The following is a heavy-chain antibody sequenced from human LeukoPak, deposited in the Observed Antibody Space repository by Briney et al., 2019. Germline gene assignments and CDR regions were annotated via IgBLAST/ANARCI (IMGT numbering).Heavy chain of an antibody. Sequence: SETLSLTCTVSGGSISSYYWSWIRQPAGKGLEWIGRIYTSGSTNYNPSLKSRVTMSVDTSKNQFSLKLSSVTAADTAVYYRARDRGSGSLNAFDIWGQGTMVTVSS. V-gene: IGHV4-4*07. D-gene: IGHD3-10*01. CDR3: ARDRGSGSLNAFDI. CDR1: GGSISSYY. CDR2: IYTSGST. J-gene: IGHJ3*02.